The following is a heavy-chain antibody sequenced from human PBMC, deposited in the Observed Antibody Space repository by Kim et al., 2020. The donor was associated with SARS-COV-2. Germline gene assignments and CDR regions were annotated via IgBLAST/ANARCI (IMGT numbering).Heavy chain of an antibody. V-gene: IGHV4-4*02. CDR3: ARRPVGVTAGFDY. Sequence: TLSLTCAVSGGSISSSNWWSWVRQPPGKGLEWIGEIYHSGSTNYNPSLKSRVTISVDKSKNQFSLKLSSVTAADTAVYYCARRPVGVTAGFDYWGQGTLVTVSS. D-gene: IGHD1-26*01. CDR1: GGSISSSNW. J-gene: IGHJ4*02. CDR2: IYHSGST.